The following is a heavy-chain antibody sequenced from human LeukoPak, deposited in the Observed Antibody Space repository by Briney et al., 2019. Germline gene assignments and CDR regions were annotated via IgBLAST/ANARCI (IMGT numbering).Heavy chain of an antibody. CDR3: ARSTMVRGDRLGKIDY. Sequence: PSETLSLTCTVSGYSISSGYYWGWIRQPPGKGLEWIGSIYHSGSTYYNPSLKSRVTISVDTSKNQFSLKLSSVTAADTAVYFCARSTMVRGDRLGKIDYWGQGTLVTVSS. V-gene: IGHV4-38-2*02. CDR1: GYSISSGYY. J-gene: IGHJ4*02. D-gene: IGHD3-10*01. CDR2: IYHSGST.